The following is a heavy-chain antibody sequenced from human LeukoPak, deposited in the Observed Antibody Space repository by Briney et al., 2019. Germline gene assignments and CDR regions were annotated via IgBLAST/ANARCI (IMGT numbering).Heavy chain of an antibody. Sequence: PSETLSLTCTVSGGSISGYFWSWIRQPPGKGLEWIGYIYDSGSTNYSPSLKSRVNISVDTSRNQFSLKLRSVTAADTAVYYCAREYSSGWYPFDSWGQGTLGTASS. J-gene: IGHJ4*02. CDR1: GGSISGYF. CDR2: IYDSGST. V-gene: IGHV4-59*12. CDR3: AREYSSGWYPFDS. D-gene: IGHD6-19*01.